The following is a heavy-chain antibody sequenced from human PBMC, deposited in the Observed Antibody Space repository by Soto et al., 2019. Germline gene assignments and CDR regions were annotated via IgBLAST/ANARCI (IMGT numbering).Heavy chain of an antibody. J-gene: IGHJ4*02. CDR1: GGTFSSYA. D-gene: IGHD6-19*01. V-gene: IGHV1-18*01. Sequence: ASVKVSCKASGGTFSSYAISWVRQAPGQGLEWMGWISAYNGNTNYAQKLQGRVTMTTDKSTSTAYMELRSLRSDDTAVYYCARDPWLRPAASDYWGQGTLVTVSS. CDR2: ISAYNGNT. CDR3: ARDPWLRPAASDY.